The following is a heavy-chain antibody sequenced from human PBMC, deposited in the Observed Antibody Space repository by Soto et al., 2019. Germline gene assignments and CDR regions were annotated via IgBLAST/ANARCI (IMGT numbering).Heavy chain of an antibody. CDR1: GFIFSDHY. Sequence: LRLSCAASGFIFSDHYMGWVRQAPGKGLEWVGRTGNKANSYTTEYAASVKGRFTISRDDSKNSLYLQMNSLKTEDTAVYYCARGRRFLENKYFHYRGQGPLVTVSS. D-gene: IGHD3-3*01. J-gene: IGHJ4*02. CDR3: ARGRRFLENKYFHY. CDR2: TGNKANSYTT. V-gene: IGHV3-72*01.